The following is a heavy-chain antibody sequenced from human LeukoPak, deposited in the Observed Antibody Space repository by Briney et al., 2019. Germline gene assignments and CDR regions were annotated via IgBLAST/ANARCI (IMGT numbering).Heavy chain of an antibody. J-gene: IGHJ3*01. Sequence: PSETLSLTCTVSGDSIRSYYWSWIRQPPGKELEWIGNIHYSGSTKYNSSLKSRVTISVDTSNNQFSLRVTSLTAADTAVYYCARLGALHDAFDVWGQGTLVTVSS. CDR2: IHYSGST. V-gene: IGHV4-59*12. CDR3: ARLGALHDAFDV. D-gene: IGHD3-16*01. CDR1: GDSIRSYY.